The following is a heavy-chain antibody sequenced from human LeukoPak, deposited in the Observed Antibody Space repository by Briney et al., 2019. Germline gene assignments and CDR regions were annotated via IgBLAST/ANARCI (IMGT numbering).Heavy chain of an antibody. CDR2: ISGSGGST. Sequence: GGSLRLSCAASGFTFSSHAMSWVRQAPGKRLEWVSAISGSGGSTYYADSVKGRFTISRDNSKNTLYLQMNSLRAEDTAVYYCAKDDCSSTSCYLYSANWFDPWGQGTLVTVSS. J-gene: IGHJ5*02. V-gene: IGHV3-23*01. D-gene: IGHD2-2*01. CDR3: AKDDCSSTSCYLYSANWFDP. CDR1: GFTFSSHA.